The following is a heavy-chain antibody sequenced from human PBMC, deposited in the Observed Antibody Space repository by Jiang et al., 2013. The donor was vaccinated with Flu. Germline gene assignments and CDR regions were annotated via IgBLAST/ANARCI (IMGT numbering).Heavy chain of an antibody. V-gene: IGHV4-59*13. D-gene: IGHD3-9*01. CDR2: VSYNGST. CDR3: ARVGYYDVLTGDPYYFDF. Sequence: LLKPSETLSLICSVSGDSISTYSWTWIRQPPGKRLEWIGYVSYNGSTNYNPSLKNRVTMSIESSKNQFSLRLISVTAADTALYYCARVGYYDVLTGDPYYFDFWGQGTLVTVSS. CDR1: GDSISTYS. J-gene: IGHJ4*02.